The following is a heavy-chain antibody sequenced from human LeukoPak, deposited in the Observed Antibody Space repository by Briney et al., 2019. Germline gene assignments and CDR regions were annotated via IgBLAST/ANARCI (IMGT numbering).Heavy chain of an antibody. D-gene: IGHD6-13*01. CDR2: IISGDTT. V-gene: IGHV3-23*01. CDR3: AKIPNTTSWYFDY. Sequence: GGTLRLSCAASGFTFSSSGMLWVRQAPGKGLEWVSAIISGDTTYYADSVKGRFTISRDNSKNTLFLQMSSLRAEDTAVYYCAKIPNTTSWYFDYWGQGTLVTVSS. J-gene: IGHJ4*02. CDR1: GFTFSSSG.